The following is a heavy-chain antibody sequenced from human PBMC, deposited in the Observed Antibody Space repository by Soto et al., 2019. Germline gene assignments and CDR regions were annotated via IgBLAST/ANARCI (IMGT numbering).Heavy chain of an antibody. CDR3: ARRPALGYCSGGSCYTVVLFDY. CDR2: ISAYSGNT. J-gene: IGHJ4*02. D-gene: IGHD2-15*01. CDR1: GYTFTSYG. V-gene: IGHV1-18*01. Sequence: ASVKVSCKASGYTFTSYGISWVRQAPGQGLEWMGWISAYSGNTNYAQKLQGRVTMTTDTSTSTAYMELRSLRSDDSAVYYCARRPALGYCSGGSCYTVVLFDYWGQGTLVTVS.